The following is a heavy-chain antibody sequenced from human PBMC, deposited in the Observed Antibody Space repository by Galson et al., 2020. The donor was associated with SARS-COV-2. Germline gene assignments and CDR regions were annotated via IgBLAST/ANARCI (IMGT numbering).Heavy chain of an antibody. CDR1: GIIFSSYE. CDR2: ISSGDNTI. Sequence: GGSLRLSCAASGIIFSSYEMNWVRQAPGMGLQWVSYISSGDNTIYYADSVRGRFNISRDNARNSLYLEMSSLRAEDTAVYFCARVGYYFGMDVWGQGTTVTVSS. CDR3: ARVGYYFGMDV. J-gene: IGHJ6*02. V-gene: IGHV3-48*03.